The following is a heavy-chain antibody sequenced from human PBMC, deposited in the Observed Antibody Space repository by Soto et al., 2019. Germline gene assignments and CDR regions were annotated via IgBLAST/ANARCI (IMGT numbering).Heavy chain of an antibody. J-gene: IGHJ5*02. Sequence: ASVKGSCKASGYTFTSYYIQWVRQAPEQGLEWMGIINPSGGSTSYAQKFQGRVTMTRDTSTSTVYMELSSLRSEDTAVYYCARDGKEWLFQNWFDPWGQGTLVTVSS. CDR2: INPSGGST. CDR1: GYTFTSYY. V-gene: IGHV1-46*01. CDR3: ARDGKEWLFQNWFDP. D-gene: IGHD3-3*01.